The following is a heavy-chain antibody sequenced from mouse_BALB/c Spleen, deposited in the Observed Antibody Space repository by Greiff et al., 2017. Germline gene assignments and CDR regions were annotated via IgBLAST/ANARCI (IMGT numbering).Heavy chain of an antibody. Sequence: EVQGVESGGGLVQPGGSLRLSCATSGFTFSDFYMEWVRQPPGKRLEWIAASRNKANDYTTEYSAYVKGRFIVSRDTSQSILYLQMNALRAEDTAMYYCVRESYYNGSGSFDYWGQGTTLTVSS. CDR3: VRESYYNGSGSFDY. CDR2: SRNKANDYTT. CDR1: GFTFSDFY. V-gene: IGHV7-1*02. J-gene: IGHJ2*01. D-gene: IGHD1-1*01.